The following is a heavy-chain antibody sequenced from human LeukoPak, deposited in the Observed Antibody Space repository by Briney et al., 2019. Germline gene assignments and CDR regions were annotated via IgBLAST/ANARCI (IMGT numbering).Heavy chain of an antibody. J-gene: IGHJ5*02. CDR1: GGSTNNYY. CDR3: ARLLTYYDFWSGYYRNWFDP. Sequence: PSETLSLTCAVSGGSTNNYYWTWIRQPPGKGLEWIGNIYYSGSTNYNPSLKSRVTISVDTSKNQFSLKLSSVTAADTAVYYCARLLTYYDFWSGYYRNWFDPWGQGTLVTVSS. D-gene: IGHD3-3*01. V-gene: IGHV4-59*12. CDR2: IYYSGST.